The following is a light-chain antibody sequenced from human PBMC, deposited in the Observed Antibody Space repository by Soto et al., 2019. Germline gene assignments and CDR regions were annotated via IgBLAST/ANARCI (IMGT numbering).Light chain of an antibody. CDR1: QSLLHSDGDNY. V-gene: IGKV2-28*01. Sequence: DIVMTQSPLSLPVTPGEPASISCKSSQSLLHSDGDNYLEWYVQKAGQSPQLLIYLVSHRASGVPDMLSGSGSGTDCTLKISKVEADDVGVYYCMQTLQTPYTFGPGTKVEIK. CDR2: LVS. J-gene: IGKJ3*01. CDR3: MQTLQTPYT.